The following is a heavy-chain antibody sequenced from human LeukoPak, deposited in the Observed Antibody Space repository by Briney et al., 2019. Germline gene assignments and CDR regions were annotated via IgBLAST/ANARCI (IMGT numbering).Heavy chain of an antibody. D-gene: IGHD1-1*01. CDR1: GFTFSNYV. CDR2: ISGSGVRT. Sequence: GGSLRLSCAASGFTFSNYVMSWVRQAPGKGREWVSGISGSGVRTFYADSVNGGFTISRVNSKTTVYLQMNSLRAEDTAVYYCAKDSWRDQLPFSFDHWGQGTLVTVSS. J-gene: IGHJ4*02. V-gene: IGHV3-23*01. CDR3: AKDSWRDQLPFSFDH.